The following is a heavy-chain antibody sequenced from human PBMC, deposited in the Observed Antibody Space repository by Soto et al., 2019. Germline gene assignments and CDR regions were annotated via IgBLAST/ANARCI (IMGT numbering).Heavy chain of an antibody. CDR2: IYWDDDK. D-gene: IGHD3-3*01. V-gene: IGHV2-5*02. CDR3: AHRVLRTVFGLVTTTAIYFDF. Sequence: QITLNESGPTQVKPRQTLTLTCTFSGFSLTTSGVGVGWIRQSPGKAPEWLALIYWDDDKRYSPSLKSRLTITKGTSKNQVVLTMADLDPGDTATYYCAHRVLRTVFGLVTTTAIYFDFWGQGTPVAVSS. CDR1: GFSLTTSGVG. J-gene: IGHJ4*02.